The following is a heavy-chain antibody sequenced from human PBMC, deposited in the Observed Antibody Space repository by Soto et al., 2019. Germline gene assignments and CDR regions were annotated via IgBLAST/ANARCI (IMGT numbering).Heavy chain of an antibody. D-gene: IGHD6-6*01. CDR1: GYRFTTYW. CDR2: IYPDDSDT. J-gene: IGHJ6*02. V-gene: IGHV5-51*01. CDR3: ARRRGSSSPYGMDV. Sequence: GESLKISCKGSGYRFTTYWIAWVRQMPGEGLEWMGIIYPDDSDTRYSPSFQGQVTISADKSISTAYLQWSSLKASDTAMYYCARRRGSSSPYGMDVWGQGTTVTVSS.